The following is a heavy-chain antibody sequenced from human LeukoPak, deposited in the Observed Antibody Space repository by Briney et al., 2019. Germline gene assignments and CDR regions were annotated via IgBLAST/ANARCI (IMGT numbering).Heavy chain of an antibody. CDR2: IYHSGST. CDR3: ARRDSAFDI. D-gene: IGHD3/OR15-3a*01. V-gene: IGHV4-34*01. Sequence: SETLSLTCAVYGGSFSGYYWSWIRQPPGKGLEWIGEIYHSGSTNYNPSLKSRVTISVDKSKNQFSLKLSSVTAADTAVYYCARRDSAFDIWGQGTMVTVSS. CDR1: GGSFSGYY. J-gene: IGHJ3*02.